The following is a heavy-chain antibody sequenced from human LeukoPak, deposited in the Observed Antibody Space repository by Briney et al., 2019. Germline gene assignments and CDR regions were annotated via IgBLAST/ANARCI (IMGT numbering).Heavy chain of an antibody. V-gene: IGHV3-7*01. CDR3: ARDSSSWYDEDVTDY. CDR1: GFTFSSYW. D-gene: IGHD6-13*01. Sequence: GSLRLSCAASGFTFSSYWMSWVRQAPGKGLEWVANIKQDGSEKYYVDSVKGRFTISRDNAKNSLYLQMNSLRAEDTAVYYCARDSSSWYDEDVTDYWGQGTLVTVSS. CDR2: IKQDGSEK. J-gene: IGHJ4*02.